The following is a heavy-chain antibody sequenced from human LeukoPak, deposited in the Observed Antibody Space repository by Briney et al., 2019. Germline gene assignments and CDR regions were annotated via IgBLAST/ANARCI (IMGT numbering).Heavy chain of an antibody. J-gene: IGHJ5*02. Sequence: PSETLSLTCTVSGGSITTYYWSWIRQPSGKGLEWIAYIYYTGSTNYNPSLKGRVTISVDTSKNQFSLKLSSVTAADTAVYYCARRVTSNWFDPWGQGTLVTVSS. CDR2: IYYTGST. D-gene: IGHD2-21*02. CDR1: GGSITTYY. CDR3: ARRVTSNWFDP. V-gene: IGHV4-59*08.